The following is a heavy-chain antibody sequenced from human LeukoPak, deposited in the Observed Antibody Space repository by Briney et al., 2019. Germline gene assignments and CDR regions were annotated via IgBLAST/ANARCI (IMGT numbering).Heavy chain of an antibody. CDR2: MYFTGTT. CDR3: ARDLLLRSSFDP. CDR1: GVSISSTSHY. D-gene: IGHD1-26*01. V-gene: IGHV4-39*07. J-gene: IGHJ5*02. Sequence: SETLSLTCSVTGVSISSTSHYWAWLRQAPGREPQWIGTMYFTGTTYHNPSLKNRVTLSIDKSTNQFSLELTSVTAADTAIYFCARDLLLRSSFDPWGQGTLVTVSS.